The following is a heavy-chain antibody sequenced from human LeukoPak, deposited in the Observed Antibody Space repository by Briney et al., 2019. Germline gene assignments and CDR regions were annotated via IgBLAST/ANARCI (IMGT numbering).Heavy chain of an antibody. D-gene: IGHD5-24*01. CDR3: AKDFRDGYNYR. J-gene: IGHJ4*02. CDR2: ISWNSGSI. CDR1: GFTFDDYA. Sequence: SLRLSCAASGFTFDDYAMHWVRQAPGKGLEWVSGISWNSGSIGYADSVKGRFTISRDNAKNSLYLQMNSLRAEDTAVYYCAKDFRDGYNYRWGQGTLVTVSS. V-gene: IGHV3-9*01.